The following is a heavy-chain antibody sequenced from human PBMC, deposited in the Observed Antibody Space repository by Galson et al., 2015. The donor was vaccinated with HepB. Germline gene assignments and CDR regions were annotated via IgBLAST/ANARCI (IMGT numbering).Heavy chain of an antibody. CDR2: ISSSSSYI. V-gene: IGHV3-21*01. Sequence: SLRLSCAASGFTFSSYSMNWVRQAPGKGLEWVSSISSSSSYIYYADSVKGRFTISRDNAKNSLYLQMNSLRAEDTAVYYCARDPLLWFGDGPTAIFDYWGQGTLVTVSS. D-gene: IGHD3-10*01. J-gene: IGHJ4*02. CDR1: GFTFSSYS. CDR3: ARDPLLWFGDGPTAIFDY.